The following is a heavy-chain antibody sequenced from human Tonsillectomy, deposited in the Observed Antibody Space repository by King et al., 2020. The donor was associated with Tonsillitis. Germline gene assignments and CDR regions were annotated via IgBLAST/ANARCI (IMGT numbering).Heavy chain of an antibody. CDR3: ARGVTYFDY. Sequence: VQLVESGGAVVRPGGSLRLSCAASGFTFDDFDMNWVRQAPGKGLEWVSGINWNGDVTAYADSVKSRFTISRDNAKNSLFLQVNSLRAEDTAFYYCARGVTYFDYWGQGALVTVSS. V-gene: IGHV3-20*04. D-gene: IGHD2-21*02. CDR1: GFTFDDFD. CDR2: INWNGDVT. J-gene: IGHJ4*02.